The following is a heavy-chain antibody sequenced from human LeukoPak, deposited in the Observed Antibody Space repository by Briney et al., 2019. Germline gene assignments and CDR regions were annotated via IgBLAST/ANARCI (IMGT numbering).Heavy chain of an antibody. D-gene: IGHD3-9*01. J-gene: IGHJ4*02. CDR2: MNPNSGNT. CDR3: ARGGYDILTGYFNNDPVDY. Sequence: ASVKVSCKASGYTFTSYDINWERQATGRGLEWMGWMNPNSGNTGYAQKFQGRVTMTRNTSISTAYMELSSLRSEDTAVYYCARGGYDILTGYFNNDPVDYWGQGTLVTVSS. CDR1: GYTFTSYD. V-gene: IGHV1-8*01.